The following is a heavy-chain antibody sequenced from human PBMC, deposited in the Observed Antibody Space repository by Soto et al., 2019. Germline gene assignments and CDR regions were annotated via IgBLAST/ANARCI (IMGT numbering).Heavy chain of an antibody. D-gene: IGHD3-10*01. J-gene: IGHJ3*02. CDR1: GGSISSSSYY. CDR2: IYYSGST. Sequence: QLQLQESGPGLMKPSETLSLTCTVSGGSISSSSYYWGWIRQPPGKGLEWIGNIYYSGSTYYTPPLKSRVTISVDTSKNQFSLKLSSVTAADTAVYYCARRYSYYGSGSEDAFHIWGQGTMVTVSS. CDR3: ARRYSYYGSGSEDAFHI. V-gene: IGHV4-39*01.